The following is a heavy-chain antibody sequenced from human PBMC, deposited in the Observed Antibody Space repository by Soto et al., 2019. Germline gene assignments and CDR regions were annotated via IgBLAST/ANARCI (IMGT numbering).Heavy chain of an antibody. J-gene: IGHJ4*02. CDR1: GFTFISYA. Sequence: GGSHRHSCTSSGFTFISYAMSWVRQATGKGLEWVSAISGSGGSTYYADSVKGRFTISRDNSKNTLYLQMNSLRAEDTAVYYCAKVPPPPDIVVVPAARGNDYWGQGTLVTVSS. CDR2: ISGSGGST. D-gene: IGHD2-2*01. V-gene: IGHV3-23*01. CDR3: AKVPPPPDIVVVPAARGNDY.